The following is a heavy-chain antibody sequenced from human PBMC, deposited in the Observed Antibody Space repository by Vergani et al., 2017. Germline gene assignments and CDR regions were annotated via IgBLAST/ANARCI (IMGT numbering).Heavy chain of an antibody. V-gene: IGHV4-31*03. D-gene: IGHD4-17*01. Sequence: QVQLQESGPGLVKPSQTLSLTCSVSGGSFSSAGHYWSWIRQHQGKGLEWIGYIFYSGSTYYNPSLKSRVTISVDTSKNQFSLNLNSVTAADTAVYFCARSRSATGATDYFDYWGQATLVTVSS. CDR2: IFYSGST. CDR3: ARSRSATGATDYFDY. J-gene: IGHJ4*02. CDR1: GGSFSSAGHY.